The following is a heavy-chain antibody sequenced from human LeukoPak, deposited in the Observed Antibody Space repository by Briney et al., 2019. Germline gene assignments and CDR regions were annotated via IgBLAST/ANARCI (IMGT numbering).Heavy chain of an antibody. CDR1: GGSLSYYY. CDR3: ARLDYDFWFDP. D-gene: IGHD3-3*01. V-gene: IGHV4-59*13. J-gene: IGHJ5*02. CDR2: IYYSGSTNSYSGST. Sequence: ASETLSLTCTVSGGSLSYYYWSWIRQPPGEGLEWVGNIYYSGSTNSYSGSTNYNPSLRSRVTISVDTSKNQFSLKLSSLTAADTAVYYCARLDYDFWFDPWGQGTLVTVSS.